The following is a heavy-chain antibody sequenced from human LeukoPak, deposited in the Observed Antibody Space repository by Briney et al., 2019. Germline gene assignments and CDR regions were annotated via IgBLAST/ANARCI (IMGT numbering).Heavy chain of an antibody. Sequence: AETLSLTCTVSGGSISSYYWSWIRQPPGKGLEWIGYIYYSGSTNYNPSLKSRVTISVDTSKNQFALKLSSVTAADTAVYYCARGTAAADYWGQGTLVTVSS. J-gene: IGHJ4*02. CDR2: IYYSGST. CDR3: ARGTAAADY. V-gene: IGHV4-59*01. D-gene: IGHD6-13*01. CDR1: GGSISSYY.